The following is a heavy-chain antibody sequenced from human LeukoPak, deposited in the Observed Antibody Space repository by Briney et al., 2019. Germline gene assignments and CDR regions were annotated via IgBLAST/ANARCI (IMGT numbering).Heavy chain of an antibody. CDR1: EYTFTGYY. CDR2: FNPNSGGT. Sequence: GVSVKVSCKASEYTFTGYYLHWVRQAPGQGLEWMGRFNPNSGGTEYEQKFQGRVTMTRDTSISTAYMELSSLRSDDTAVYYCARERTYYYFDLWGRGTLVTVSS. J-gene: IGHJ2*01. V-gene: IGHV1-2*06. CDR3: ARERTYYYFDL. D-gene: IGHD3-10*01.